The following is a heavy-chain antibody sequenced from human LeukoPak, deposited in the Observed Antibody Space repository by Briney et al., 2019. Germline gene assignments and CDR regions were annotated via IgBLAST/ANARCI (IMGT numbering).Heavy chain of an antibody. CDR1: GYSFSDYS. CDR3: ARGGSGSGYLYYFDY. Sequence: ASVKVSCKASGYSFSDYSMHWVRQAPGQGLEWMGRINPNSGGTSYAQNFQGRVSMTRDTSISTTYMELNGLTSDDTAVYYCARGGSGSGYLYYFDYRGQGTLVSVSP. CDR2: INPNSGGT. D-gene: IGHD3-10*01. V-gene: IGHV1-2*06. J-gene: IGHJ4*02.